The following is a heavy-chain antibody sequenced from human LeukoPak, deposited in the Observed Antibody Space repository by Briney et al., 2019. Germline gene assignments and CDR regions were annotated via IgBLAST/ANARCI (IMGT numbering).Heavy chain of an antibody. CDR3: ARDQGQDDAFDI. CDR2: TNPSGGST. V-gene: IGHV1-46*01. Sequence: ASVKVSCKASGYTFTSYYMHWVRQAPGQGLEWMGITNPSGGSTSYAQKFQGRVTMTRDTSTSTVYMELSSLRSEDTAVYYCARDQGQDDAFDIWGQGTMVTVSS. J-gene: IGHJ3*02. CDR1: GYTFTSYY.